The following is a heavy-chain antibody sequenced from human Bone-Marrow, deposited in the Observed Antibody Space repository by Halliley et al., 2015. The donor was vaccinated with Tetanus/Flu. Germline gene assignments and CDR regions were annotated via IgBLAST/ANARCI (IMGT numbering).Heavy chain of an antibody. CDR1: GGFIRSGGYY. V-gene: IGHV4-31*03. CDR3: ARGVGNNGFDP. CDR2: IYYSGST. D-gene: IGHD3-3*01. J-gene: IGHJ5*02. Sequence: TLSLTCTVSGGFIRSGGYYWSWIRQHPGKGLEWIGNIYYSGSTYYNPSLKSRVTISVDTSKNQFSLKLSSVTAADTAVYYCARGVGNNGFDPWGQGTLVTVSS.